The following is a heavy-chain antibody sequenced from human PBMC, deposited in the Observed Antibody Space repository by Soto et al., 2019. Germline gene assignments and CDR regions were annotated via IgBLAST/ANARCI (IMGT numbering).Heavy chain of an antibody. CDR3: ARSGYYGSGSYYRGVGWYYYGMDV. D-gene: IGHD3-10*01. CDR1: GYSFTSYW. Sequence: PGESLKISCKGSGYSFTSYWIGWVRQMPGKGLEWMGIIYPGDSDTRYSPSFQGQVTISADKSISTAYLQWSSLKASDAAMYYCARSGYYGSGSYYRGVGWYYYGMDVWGQGTTVTVSS. V-gene: IGHV5-51*01. J-gene: IGHJ6*02. CDR2: IYPGDSDT.